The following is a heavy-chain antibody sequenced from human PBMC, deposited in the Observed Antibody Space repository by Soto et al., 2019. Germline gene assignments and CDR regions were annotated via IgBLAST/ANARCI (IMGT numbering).Heavy chain of an antibody. CDR1: GDSVSSNSAA. CDR2: TYYRSRWYN. CDR3: ARSGSYYDILTGYYYYYYMDV. Sequence: PSQTLSLTCVISGDSVSSNSAAWNWIRQSPSRGLEWLGRTYYRSRWYNDYAVSVRSRITVNADTSKNQFSLHLNSVTPEDTAVYYCARSGSYYDILTGYYYYYYMDVWGKGTTVTVSS. V-gene: IGHV6-1*01. J-gene: IGHJ6*03. D-gene: IGHD3-9*01.